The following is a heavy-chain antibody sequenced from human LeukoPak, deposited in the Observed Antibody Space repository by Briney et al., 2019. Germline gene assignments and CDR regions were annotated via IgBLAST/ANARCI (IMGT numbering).Heavy chain of an antibody. Sequence: GASVKVSCKASGGTFSSYAISWVRQAPGQGLEWMGRIIPIFGTANYAQKFQGRVTITTDESTSTAYMELSSLRSEDTAVYYCARDHLPRVRFLEWSQIYYFDYWGQGTLVTVSS. CDR1: GGTFSSYA. D-gene: IGHD3-3*01. V-gene: IGHV1-69*05. J-gene: IGHJ4*02. CDR3: ARDHLPRVRFLEWSQIYYFDY. CDR2: IIPIFGTA.